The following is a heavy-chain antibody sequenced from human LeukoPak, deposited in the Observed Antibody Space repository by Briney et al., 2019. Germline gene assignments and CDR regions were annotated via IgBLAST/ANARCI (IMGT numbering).Heavy chain of an antibody. V-gene: IGHV4-59*01. CDR1: GCTISSYY. J-gene: IGHJ3*02. CDR3: ARGPGITGSKNDAFDI. CDR2: IYYSGST. Sequence: PSETLSLTCTVSGCTISSYYLSWIRQPPGKGLEWVGYIYYSGSTKYNPSLKSRLTITVNTSKNQFSLKLSSVTAADTAVYYCARGPGITGSKNDAFDIWGEGTMVTVSS. D-gene: IGHD1-20*01.